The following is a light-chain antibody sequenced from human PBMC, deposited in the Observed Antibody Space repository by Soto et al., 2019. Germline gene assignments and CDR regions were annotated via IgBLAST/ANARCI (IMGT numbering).Light chain of an antibody. CDR2: GAS. J-gene: IGKJ3*01. Sequence: EIVLTQSPGTLSLSPGERATLSCRASQSVSSSYLAWYQQRPGQAPRLLIFGASYRATGIPDRFRGSGSGTDFTLTISRLEPEDFAVYYCQQYSSSPPEFTFGPGTKVD. CDR1: QSVSSSY. V-gene: IGKV3-20*01. CDR3: QQYSSSPPEFT.